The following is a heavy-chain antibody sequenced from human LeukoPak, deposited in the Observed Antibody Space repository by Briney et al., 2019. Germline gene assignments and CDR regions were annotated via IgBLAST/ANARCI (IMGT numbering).Heavy chain of an antibody. J-gene: IGHJ4*02. Sequence: PGGSLRLSCAASGFTFSTYGMTWVGQAPGKGLEGVSAFSGSGGSTYYADSVKGRFTISRNNSKTTLYLQIDSPRAEDKAVYYCACRYLDYWGQGTLVTVSS. V-gene: IGHV3-23*01. CDR2: FSGSGGST. CDR1: GFTFSTYG. D-gene: IGHD1-1*01. CDR3: ACRYLDY.